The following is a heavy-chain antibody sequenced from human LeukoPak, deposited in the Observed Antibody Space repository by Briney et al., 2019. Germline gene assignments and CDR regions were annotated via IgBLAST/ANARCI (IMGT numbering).Heavy chain of an antibody. Sequence: SETLSLTCTDSGGSISSGTYYWGWIRQPPGKGLEWIGSINYSGSTQYNPSLKSRVTISVDTSKKQFSLKLSSVTAADTAVYYCARHEAADWFDPWGQGTLVTVSS. CDR3: ARHEAADWFDP. V-gene: IGHV4-39*01. J-gene: IGHJ5*02. CDR1: GGSISSGTYY. CDR2: INYSGST.